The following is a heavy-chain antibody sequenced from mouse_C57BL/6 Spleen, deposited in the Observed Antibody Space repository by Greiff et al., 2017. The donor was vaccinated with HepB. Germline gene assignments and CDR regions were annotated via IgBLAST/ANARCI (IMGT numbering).Heavy chain of an antibody. CDR2: FHPYNDDT. D-gene: IGHD2-10*02. J-gene: IGHJ3*01. Sequence: QVQLQHSGAELVKPGASVKMSCKASGYTFTTYPIEWMKQNHGKSLAWIGNFHPYNDDTKYNEKFKGKATLTVDKSSSTVYLELSRLTSDDSAVYYCAVWYHIFPFAYWGQGTLVTVSA. CDR1: GYTFTTYP. CDR3: AVWYHIFPFAY. V-gene: IGHV1-47*01.